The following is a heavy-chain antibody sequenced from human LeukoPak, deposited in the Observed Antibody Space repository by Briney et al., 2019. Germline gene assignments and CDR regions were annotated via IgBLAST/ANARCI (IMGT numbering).Heavy chain of an antibody. CDR2: LTGGGGVT. J-gene: IGHJ4*02. D-gene: IGHD3-22*01. CDR3: AKVRFPDSSGYY. Sequence: GGSLRLSCAASGFTFTSYGMAWVRHAPGKGPEWVSALTGGGGVTYHADSVKGRFTISRDNSKNTVYLQMNNLRAEDTALYHCAKVRFPDSSGYYWGRGTLVTVSS. V-gene: IGHV3-23*01. CDR1: GFTFTSYG.